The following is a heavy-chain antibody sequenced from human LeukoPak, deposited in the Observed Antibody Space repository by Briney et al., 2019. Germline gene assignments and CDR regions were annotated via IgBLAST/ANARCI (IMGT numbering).Heavy chain of an antibody. V-gene: IGHV4-38-2*01. CDR1: GYSICSGYY. Sequence: PSEALSLTCAVSGYSICSGYYWGWIRQPPGKGLEWIGSIYHSGSTYYNPSLKSRVTISVDTSKNQFSLKLSSVTAADTAVYYCARPYCSSTSCYTQRDYYFDYWGQGTLVTVSS. CDR3: ARPYCSSTSCYTQRDYYFDY. D-gene: IGHD2-2*02. J-gene: IGHJ4*02. CDR2: IYHSGST.